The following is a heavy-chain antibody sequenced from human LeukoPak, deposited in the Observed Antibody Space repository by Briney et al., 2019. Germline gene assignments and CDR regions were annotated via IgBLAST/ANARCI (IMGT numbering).Heavy chain of an antibody. J-gene: IGHJ6*03. V-gene: IGHV1-69*05. D-gene: IGHD6-19*01. CDR2: IIPIFGTA. CDR3: ARVKDRGWYYGNYYYYMDV. CDR1: GGTFSSYA. Sequence: GASVKVSCKASGGTFSSYAISWVRQAPGQGLEWMGGIIPIFGTANYAQKFQGRVTITTDESTSTAYMELSSLRSEDTAVYYCARVKDRGWYYGNYYYYMDVWGKGTTVTVSS.